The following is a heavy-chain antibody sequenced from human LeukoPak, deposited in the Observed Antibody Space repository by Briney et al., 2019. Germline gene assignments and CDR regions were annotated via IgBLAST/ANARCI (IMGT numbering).Heavy chain of an antibody. Sequence: SQTLSLTCAISGDSVSSNSAAWNWIRQSPSRGLEWLGRTYYRSKWYNDYAVSVKSRITINPDTSKNQFSLQLNSVTPEDTAVYYCARGSSGRYGGYYYYYGMDVWGQGTTVTVSS. V-gene: IGHV6-1*01. J-gene: IGHJ6*02. D-gene: IGHD6-19*01. CDR3: ARGSSGRYGGYYYYYGMDV. CDR1: GDSVSSNSAA. CDR2: TYYRSKWYN.